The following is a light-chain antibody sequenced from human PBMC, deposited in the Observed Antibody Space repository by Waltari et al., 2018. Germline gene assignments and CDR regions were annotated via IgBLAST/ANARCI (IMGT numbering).Light chain of an antibody. Sequence: EIVLTQSPGTLSLSPGARATLPCRASQSVTINYLAWYQQKPGQAPRLLIYGASSRATGFPDRFSGSGSGTDFTLTISRLEPEDFAVYYCQQYGSSPYTFGQGTKLEIK. J-gene: IGKJ2*01. CDR2: GAS. CDR3: QQYGSSPYT. CDR1: QSVTINY. V-gene: IGKV3-20*01.